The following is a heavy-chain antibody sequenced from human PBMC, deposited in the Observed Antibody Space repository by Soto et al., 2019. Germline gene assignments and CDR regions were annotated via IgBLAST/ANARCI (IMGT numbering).Heavy chain of an antibody. Sequence: PGGSLRLSCAASGFTFSSYAMSWVRQAPGKGLEWVSAISGSGGSTYYADSVKGRFTISRDNSKNTLYLQMNSLRAEDTAVYYCAKVRYYYDSSGYSHFDYWGQGTLVTVS. CDR3: AKVRYYYDSSGYSHFDY. J-gene: IGHJ4*02. CDR2: ISGSGGST. D-gene: IGHD3-22*01. V-gene: IGHV3-23*01. CDR1: GFTFSSYA.